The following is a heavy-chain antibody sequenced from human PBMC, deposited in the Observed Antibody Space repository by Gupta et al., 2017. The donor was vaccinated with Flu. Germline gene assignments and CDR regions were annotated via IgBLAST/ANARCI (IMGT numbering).Heavy chain of an antibody. V-gene: IGHV3-21*01. CDR2: ISSSSSYI. D-gene: IGHD3-16*01. J-gene: IGHJ4*02. CDR3: ARLWVLRELNDY. CDR1: GFPFNSYY. Sequence: GFPFNSYYMNWVRQTPGQGLEWVSSISSSSSYIYYGDSVRGRFTISRDNAKNSLFLQMNSLRVEDTAVYYCARLWVLRELNDYWGQGTLVT.